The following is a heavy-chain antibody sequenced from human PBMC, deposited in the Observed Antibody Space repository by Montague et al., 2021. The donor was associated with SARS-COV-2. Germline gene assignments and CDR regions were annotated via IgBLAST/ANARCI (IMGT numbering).Heavy chain of an antibody. CDR3: AKTHRYYNRNFDY. J-gene: IGHJ4*02. V-gene: IGHV3-23*03. Sequence: SLRLSCAASGFTFNSYAMSWVRQAPGKGLEWVSIIYSGGSSTYYADSVKGRFTISRDNSKNTLHLQMNSMIAEDTAVYYCAKTHRYYNRNFDYWGQGTLVTVSS. D-gene: IGHD3-22*01. CDR2: IYSGGSST. CDR1: GFTFNSYA.